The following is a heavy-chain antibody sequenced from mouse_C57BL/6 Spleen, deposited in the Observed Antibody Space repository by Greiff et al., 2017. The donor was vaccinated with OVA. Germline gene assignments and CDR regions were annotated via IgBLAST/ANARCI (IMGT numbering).Heavy chain of an antibody. Sequence: QVQLKQPGAELVRPGTSVKLSCKASGYTFTSYWMHWVKQRPGQGLEWIGVIDPSDSYTNYNQKFKGKATLTVDTSSSTAYMQLSSLTSEDSAVYYCARDGSSGGFAYWGQGTLVTVSA. CDR1: GYTFTSYW. D-gene: IGHD1-1*01. V-gene: IGHV1-59*01. CDR2: IDPSDSYT. J-gene: IGHJ3*01. CDR3: ARDGSSGGFAY.